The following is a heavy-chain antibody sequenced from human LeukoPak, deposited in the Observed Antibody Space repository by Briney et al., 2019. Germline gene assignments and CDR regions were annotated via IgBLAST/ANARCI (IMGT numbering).Heavy chain of an antibody. J-gene: IGHJ5*02. CDR1: GYSINSGYY. CDR2: IYHSGST. CDR3: AREQLVLRWFDP. V-gene: IGHV4-38-2*02. D-gene: IGHD6-13*01. Sequence: SETLSLTCTVSGYSINSGYYWGWIRQPPGKGLEWIGSIYHSGSTYYNPSLKSPVTVSVDTSKNQFSLKLSSVTAADTAVYYCAREQLVLRWFDPWGQGTLVTVSS.